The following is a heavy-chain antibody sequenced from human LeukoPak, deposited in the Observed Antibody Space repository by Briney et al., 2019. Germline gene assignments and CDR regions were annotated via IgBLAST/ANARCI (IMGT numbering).Heavy chain of an antibody. J-gene: IGHJ5*02. CDR2: ISSSSSYI. Sequence: PGGSLRLSCAASGFTFSSYSMNRVRQAPGKGLEWVSSISSSSSYIYYADSVKGRFTIYRDNAKNSLYLQMNSLRAEDTAVYYCARDVVGATTWFDPWGQGTLVTVSS. D-gene: IGHD1-26*01. V-gene: IGHV3-21*01. CDR3: ARDVVGATTWFDP. CDR1: GFTFSSYS.